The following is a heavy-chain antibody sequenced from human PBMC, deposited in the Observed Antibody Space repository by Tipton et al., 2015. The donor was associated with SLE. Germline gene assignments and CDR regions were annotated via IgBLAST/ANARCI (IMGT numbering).Heavy chain of an antibody. V-gene: IGHV4-34*01. Sequence: LRLSCAVYGESFSGYYWSWIRQPPGKGLEWIGEINPSGSTNYNPSLKGRVIISIDTSKNQFSLKLTSVTAADTAVYYCARLQYIFGGMDVWGEGTTVTVSS. CDR1: GESFSGYY. J-gene: IGHJ6*04. D-gene: IGHD3-3*01. CDR2: INPSGST. CDR3: ARLQYIFGGMDV.